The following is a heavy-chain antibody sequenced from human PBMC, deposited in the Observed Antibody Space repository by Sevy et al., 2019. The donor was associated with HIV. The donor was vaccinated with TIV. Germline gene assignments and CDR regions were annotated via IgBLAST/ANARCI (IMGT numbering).Heavy chain of an antibody. CDR2: ISYDGSNK. J-gene: IGHJ6*02. CDR3: ARELTTAVTAKGNYYYGMDV. V-gene: IGHV3-30-3*01. D-gene: IGHD4-17*01. CDR1: GFTFSSYA. Sequence: GGSLRLSCAASGFTFSSYAMHWVRQAPGKGLEWVAVISYDGSNKYYADSVKGRFTISRDNAKNSLYLQMNSLRAEDTAVYYCARELTTAVTAKGNYYYGMDVWGQGTTVTVSS.